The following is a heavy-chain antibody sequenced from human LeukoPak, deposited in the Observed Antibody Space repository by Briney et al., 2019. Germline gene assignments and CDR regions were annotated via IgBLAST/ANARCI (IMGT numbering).Heavy chain of an antibody. D-gene: IGHD3-9*01. CDR2: ISYDGSNK. J-gene: IGHJ6*02. Sequence: GRSLRLSCAASGFTFSSYAMHSVRQAPGKGLEWVAVISYDGSNKNYADSVKGRFTITRDNSKNTLYLQMNSLRAEHTAVYYCAGELIGLRYFDWLSQYYYYGMDVWGQGTTVTVSS. CDR3: AGELIGLRYFDWLSQYYYYGMDV. CDR1: GFTFSSYA. V-gene: IGHV3-30*04.